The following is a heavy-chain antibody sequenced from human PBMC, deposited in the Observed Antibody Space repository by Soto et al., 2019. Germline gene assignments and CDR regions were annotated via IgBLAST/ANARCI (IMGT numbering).Heavy chain of an antibody. D-gene: IGHD6-13*01. CDR1: GFTFNNYA. V-gene: IGHV3-23*01. CDR3: EKAAVGPEFDY. Sequence: EVQLLESGGGLVQPGGSLRLSCAASGFTFNNYAMTWVRQAPGKGLEWVSTISGLGGSTYYADSVKGRFTLSRDNSKNTVNLQMSSLRVDDTAVYYCEKAAVGPEFDYWGQGILVTVSS. J-gene: IGHJ4*02. CDR2: ISGLGGST.